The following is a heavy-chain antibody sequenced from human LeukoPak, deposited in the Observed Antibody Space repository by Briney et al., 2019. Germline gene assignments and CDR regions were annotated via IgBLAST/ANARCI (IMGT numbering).Heavy chain of an antibody. D-gene: IGHD3-10*01. CDR2: ISGSGGST. CDR1: GFTFSSYA. J-gene: IGHJ4*02. V-gene: IGHV3-23*01. Sequence: PGGSLRLSCAASGFTFSSYAMSWVRQAPGKGLEWVSAISGSGGSTYYADSVKGRFTISRDNSKNTLYLQMNTLRAEDTAVYYCAKDRDYYGSGSLPGYWGQGTLVTASS. CDR3: AKDRDYYGSGSLPGY.